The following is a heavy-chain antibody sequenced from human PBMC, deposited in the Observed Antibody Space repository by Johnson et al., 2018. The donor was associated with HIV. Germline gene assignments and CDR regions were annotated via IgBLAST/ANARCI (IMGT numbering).Heavy chain of an antibody. D-gene: IGHD6-13*01. CDR3: ARGGVYKQFLAFDAFDI. J-gene: IGHJ3*02. CDR1: GFTFDDYA. V-gene: IGHV3-43D*04. CDR2: ISWDGGST. Sequence: VQLVESGGGLVQPGRSLRVSCAASGFTFDDYAMHWVRQAPGKGLEWVSLISWDGGSTYYADSVKGRFTISRDNSKNSLYLQMNSLRAEDTAVYYCARGGVYKQFLAFDAFDIWGQGTMVTVSS.